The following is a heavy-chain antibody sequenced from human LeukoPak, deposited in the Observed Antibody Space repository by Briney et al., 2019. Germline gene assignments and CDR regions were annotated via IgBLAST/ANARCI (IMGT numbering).Heavy chain of an antibody. CDR3: AREMQCSGGSCYAWFDP. Sequence: ASVKVSCKASGYTFTGYYMHWVRQAPGQGLEWMGWINPNSGGTNYAQKFQGRVTMTRDTSISTAYMELSRLRSDDTAVYYCAREMQCSGGSCYAWFDPWGQGTLVTVSS. CDR2: INPNSGGT. J-gene: IGHJ5*02. CDR1: GYTFTGYY. D-gene: IGHD2-15*01. V-gene: IGHV1-2*02.